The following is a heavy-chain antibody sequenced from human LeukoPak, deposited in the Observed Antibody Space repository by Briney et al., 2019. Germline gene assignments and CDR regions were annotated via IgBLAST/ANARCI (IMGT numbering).Heavy chain of an antibody. D-gene: IGHD3-22*01. CDR2: ISNSGGSI. CDR3: AKRGVVIRVILVGFHKEAYYFDS. CDR1: GITLSNYC. Sequence: GGSLRLSCAVSGITLSNYCMSWVRQAPGKGLEWVAGISNSGGSINYADSVKGRFTISRDNPKNTLYLQMNSLRAEDTAVYFCAKRGVVIRVILVGFHKEAYYFDSWGQGALVNVSS. J-gene: IGHJ4*02. V-gene: IGHV3-23*01.